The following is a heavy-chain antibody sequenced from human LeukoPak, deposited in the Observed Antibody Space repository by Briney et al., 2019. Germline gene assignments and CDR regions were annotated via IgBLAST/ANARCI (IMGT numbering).Heavy chain of an antibody. CDR3: ARAPNGYYDNSGSYYFDL. D-gene: IGHD3-22*01. Sequence: GSSVKVSCKASGGIFSSYAFSWVRQAPGQGLEWMGRIIPISGRSNYAQKFQGRVTITTDESTRIVYMELSSLRSEDTAVYFCARAPNGYYDNSGSYYFDLWGQGTLVTVSS. CDR2: IIPISGRS. J-gene: IGHJ4*02. CDR1: GGIFSSYA. V-gene: IGHV1-69*05.